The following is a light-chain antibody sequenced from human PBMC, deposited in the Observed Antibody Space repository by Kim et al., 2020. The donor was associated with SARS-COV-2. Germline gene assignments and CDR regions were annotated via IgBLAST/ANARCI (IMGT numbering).Light chain of an antibody. CDR1: QSINSW. V-gene: IGKV1-5*03. CDR2: RAS. J-gene: IGKJ1*01. Sequence: DIQMTQSPSTLSASVGDRVTITCRASQSINSWFAWYQQRQGKAPKALIYRASDLEGGVPSRFSGSGSGTEFTLTISSLQPDDFATYYCQQYNTYPWTFGQGTKVDIK. CDR3: QQYNTYPWT.